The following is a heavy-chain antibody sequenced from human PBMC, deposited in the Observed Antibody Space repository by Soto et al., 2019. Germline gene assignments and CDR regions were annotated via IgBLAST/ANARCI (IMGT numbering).Heavy chain of an antibody. V-gene: IGHV4-59*01. CDR2: VYYTGTT. J-gene: IGHJ5*02. CDR3: ARLGGYYQSLDT. D-gene: IGHD3-22*01. CDR1: GGSIDSYY. Sequence: SETLSLTCTVSGGSIDSYYWTWIRQPPGKGLEWIGYVYYTGTTTYSPSLKSRVTISVDTSMNQISLKLSSVTAAVTAFYYCARLGGYYQSLDTWGQGTLVTVSS.